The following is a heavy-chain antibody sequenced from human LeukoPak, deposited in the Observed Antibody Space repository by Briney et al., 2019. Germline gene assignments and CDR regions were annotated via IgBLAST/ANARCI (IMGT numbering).Heavy chain of an antibody. D-gene: IGHD3-22*01. J-gene: IGHJ4*02. CDR3: ARCRGPFTYYYDSSGDHKIDY. CDR2: INHSGST. CDR1: GGSFSGYY. V-gene: IGHV4-34*01. Sequence: SSETLSLTCAVYGGSFSGYYWSWIRQPPGKGLEWIGEINHSGSTNYNPSLKSRVTISVDTSRNQFSLKLSSVTAADTAVYYCARCRGPFTYYYDSSGDHKIDYWGQGTLVTVSS.